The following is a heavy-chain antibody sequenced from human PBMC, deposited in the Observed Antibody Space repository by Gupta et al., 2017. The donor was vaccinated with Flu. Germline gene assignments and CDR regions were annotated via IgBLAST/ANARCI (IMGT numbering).Heavy chain of an antibody. D-gene: IGHD3-22*01. J-gene: IGHJ6*02. Sequence: STYYNPSLKSRVTISVDTSKNQFSLKLSSVTAADTAVYYCARALYYDSSGYYSTPSYYYYYVMDVWGQGTTVTVSS. CDR2: ST. CDR3: ARALYYDSSGYYSTPSYYYYYVMDV. V-gene: IGHV4-31*02.